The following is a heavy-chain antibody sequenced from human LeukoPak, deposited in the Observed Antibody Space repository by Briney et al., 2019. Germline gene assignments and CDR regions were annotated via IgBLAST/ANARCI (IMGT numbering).Heavy chain of an antibody. D-gene: IGHD6-13*01. V-gene: IGHV1-2*02. CDR1: GYTFTDYY. CDR2: INPHSGGT. Sequence: ASVKVSWKASGYTFTDYYLHWVRQAPGQGLEWMGWINPHSGGTNYAQKFQGRVTMTRDTSISTVYMDLSRLRSDDTAVYYCARARYSTTWYSFDYWGQGTLVTVSS. CDR3: ARARYSTTWYSFDY. J-gene: IGHJ4*02.